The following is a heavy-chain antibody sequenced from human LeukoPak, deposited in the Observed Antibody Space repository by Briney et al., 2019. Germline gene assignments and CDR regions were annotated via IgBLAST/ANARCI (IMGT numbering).Heavy chain of an antibody. CDR1: GGSFSGYY. Sequence: SETLSLTCAVYGGSFSGYYWSWIRQPPGKGLEWIGEINHSGSSNYNPSLKSRVTISVDTSKNQFSLKLSSVTAADTAVYYCARVPYSFYFDYWGQGTLVTVSS. CDR3: ARVPYSFYFDY. V-gene: IGHV4-34*01. D-gene: IGHD2-15*01. CDR2: INHSGSS. J-gene: IGHJ4*02.